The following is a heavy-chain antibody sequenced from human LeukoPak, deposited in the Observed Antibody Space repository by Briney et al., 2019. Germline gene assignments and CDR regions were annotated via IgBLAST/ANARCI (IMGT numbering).Heavy chain of an antibody. V-gene: IGHV3-23*01. CDR3: AKKGTGSYSEFEY. CDR1: GFVFSSYA. D-gene: IGHD1-26*01. J-gene: IGHJ4*02. Sequence: GGSLRLSCAASGFVFSSYAMSWVRQAPGKGLEWVSSISGSGSTYYADSVKGRFTISRDDSRNTLYLQVSSLRAEDTAVYFCAKKGTGSYSEFEYWGQRTLVSVS. CDR2: ISGSGST.